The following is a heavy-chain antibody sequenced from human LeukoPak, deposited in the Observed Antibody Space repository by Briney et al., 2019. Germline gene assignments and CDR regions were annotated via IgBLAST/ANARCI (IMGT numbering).Heavy chain of an antibody. V-gene: IGHV1-46*01. D-gene: IGHD6-19*01. CDR1: GYTFSRHY. CDR2: INTSGATT. J-gene: IGHJ6*02. Sequence: ASVKVSCKTSGYTFSRHYIHWVRQAPGQGLEWLGIINTSGATTRYGQNFKGRVTATRDTSTSTVYMEMSSLNSEDTAVYSRGLGSSGWYGMDVWGQGTTIIVSS. CDR3: GLGSSGWYGMDV.